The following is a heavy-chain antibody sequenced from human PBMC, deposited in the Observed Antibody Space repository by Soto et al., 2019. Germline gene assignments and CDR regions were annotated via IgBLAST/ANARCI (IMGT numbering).Heavy chain of an antibody. CDR3: ARGQRWLQLLGSGGDY. CDR2: ISSSGSTI. CDR1: GFTFSSYE. D-gene: IGHD5-12*01. J-gene: IGHJ4*02. Sequence: PGGSVRLSCAASGFTFSSYEMNWVRQAPGKGLEWVSYISSSGSTIYYADSVKGRFTISRDNAKNSLYLQMNSLRAEDTAVYYCARGQRWLQLLGSGGDYWGQGTLVTVSS. V-gene: IGHV3-48*03.